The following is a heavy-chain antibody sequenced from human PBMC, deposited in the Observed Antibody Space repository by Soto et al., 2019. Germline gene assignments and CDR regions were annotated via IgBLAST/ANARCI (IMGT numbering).Heavy chain of an antibody. Sequence: QVQLQQWGAGLLKPSETLSLTCAVYGGSFSGYYWCWIRQPPGKGLEWIGEINHSGSTNYNPSLTSRVTISVDTSKNQFSLKLCSVTASDTAVYYCARGPPLWPFDYWGQGTLVTVSS. J-gene: IGHJ4*02. CDR2: INHSGST. CDR3: ARGPPLWPFDY. D-gene: IGHD2-21*01. V-gene: IGHV4-34*01. CDR1: GGSFSGYY.